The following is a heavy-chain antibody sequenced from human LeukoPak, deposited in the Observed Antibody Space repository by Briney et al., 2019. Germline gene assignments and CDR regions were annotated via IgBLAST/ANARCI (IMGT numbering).Heavy chain of an antibody. CDR2: ISYDGSNK. J-gene: IGHJ4*02. CDR1: GFTFSSYA. D-gene: IGHD6-13*01. Sequence: GGSLRLSCAASGFTFSSYAMHWVRQAPGKGLEWVAVISYDGSNKYYADSVKGRFTISRDNSKNTLYLQMNSLRAEDTAVYYCAKGAAGSPSAFDYWGQGTLVTVSS. CDR3: AKGAAGSPSAFDY. V-gene: IGHV3-30*04.